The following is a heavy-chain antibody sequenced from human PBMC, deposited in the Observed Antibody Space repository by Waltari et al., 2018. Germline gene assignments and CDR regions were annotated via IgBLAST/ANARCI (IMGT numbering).Heavy chain of an antibody. Sequence: EVQLVASGGGLVQPGGSLRLSCADSEFTFAYYWVTWVRQAPGKGLEWVANIKEDGSEKYYVDSVKGRFTISRDNAKNSLYLQMSSLRVEDTAVYYCATQSWSNFEYWGQGTLVTVSS. CDR1: EFTFAYYW. J-gene: IGHJ4*02. D-gene: IGHD3-3*01. V-gene: IGHV3-7*01. CDR2: IKEDGSEK. CDR3: ATQSWSNFEY.